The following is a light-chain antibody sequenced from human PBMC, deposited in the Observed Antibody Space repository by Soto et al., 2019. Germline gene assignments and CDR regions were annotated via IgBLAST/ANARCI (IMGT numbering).Light chain of an antibody. Sequence: IVFTQSPGTLSLSPGERATLSCRASQSVSSTYLAWYQHKLGQAPRLVIYGASSKASGIPDRFSGSGSGTDSTLTISRLEPEDFAVYYCQQYGSSPRSFGQGTKVDIK. CDR2: GAS. V-gene: IGKV3-20*01. J-gene: IGKJ1*01. CDR3: QQYGSSPRS. CDR1: QSVSSTY.